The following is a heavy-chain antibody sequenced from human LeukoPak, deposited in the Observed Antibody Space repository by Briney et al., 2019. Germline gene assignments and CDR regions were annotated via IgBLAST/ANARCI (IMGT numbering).Heavy chain of an antibody. D-gene: IGHD3-22*01. Sequence: SETLSLTCTVSGDSISSGDYYWSWIRQPAGKGLEWIGRIYTSGSTNYNPSLKGLVTISVDTSKNQFSLKLTSVTAADTAVYYCARGPYKYDGSGAFDIWGQGTMVTVSS. CDR3: ARGPYKYDGSGAFDI. CDR1: GDSISSGDYY. V-gene: IGHV4-61*02. CDR2: IYTSGST. J-gene: IGHJ3*02.